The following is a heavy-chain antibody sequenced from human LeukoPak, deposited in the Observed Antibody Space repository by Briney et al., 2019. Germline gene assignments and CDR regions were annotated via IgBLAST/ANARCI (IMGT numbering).Heavy chain of an antibody. CDR1: GYNFASSW. D-gene: IGHD2-15*01. V-gene: IGHV5-51*01. J-gene: IGHJ4*02. CDR2: IYPVDSDT. CDR3: ARLGVCSGGICNAFDY. Sequence: GESLKISFKNSGYNFASSWIGWVRQMPGKGLEWMGTIYPVDSDTRYSPSFQGQVTISADRSISTAYLQWSSLKASDTAMYYCARLGVCSGGICNAFDYWGQGTLVTVSS.